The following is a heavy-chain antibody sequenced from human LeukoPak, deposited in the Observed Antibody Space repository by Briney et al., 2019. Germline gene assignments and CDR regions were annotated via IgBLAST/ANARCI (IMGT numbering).Heavy chain of an antibody. J-gene: IGHJ3*02. CDR2: IYYSGST. V-gene: IGHV4-59*01. D-gene: IGHD2-15*01. CDR1: GGSISSYY. Sequence: SETLSLTCTVSGGSISSYYWSWIRQPPGKGLEWIGYIYYSGSTNYNPSLKSRVTISVDTSKNQFSLKLSSVTAADTAVYYCARGLFWRDIVVVVAASQGDDDAFDIWGQGTMVTVSS. CDR3: ARGLFWRDIVVVVAASQGDDDAFDI.